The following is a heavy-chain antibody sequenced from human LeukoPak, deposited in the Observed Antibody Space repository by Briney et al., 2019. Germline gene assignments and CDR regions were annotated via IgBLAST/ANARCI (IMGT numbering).Heavy chain of an antibody. CDR1: GFTFSTFA. Sequence: GGYLRLSCAASGFTFSTFAMTSVRQAPGKGLEWVSLISGSGGITYYADSVAGRFTISRDNSKNTLYLQMHSLRAEDTAVYYCAARPGEVAVPFDYWGQGTLVTVSS. D-gene: IGHD2-15*01. J-gene: IGHJ4*02. V-gene: IGHV3-23*01. CDR2: ISGSGGIT. CDR3: AARPGEVAVPFDY.